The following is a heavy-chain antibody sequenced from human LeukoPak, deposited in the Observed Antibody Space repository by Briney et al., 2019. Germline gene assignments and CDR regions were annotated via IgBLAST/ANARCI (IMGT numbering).Heavy chain of an antibody. CDR1: GGSISSGAYY. CDR3: AREEFGPAWFDS. V-gene: IGHV4-39*07. CDR2: IFHSAST. J-gene: IGHJ5*01. D-gene: IGHD3/OR15-3a*01. Sequence: SETLSLTCTVSGGSISSGAYYWSWIRQRPGKGRVWVGSIFHSASTFYHPTLKCRVTISVDTTNNQFYLKMTSVTAADTAGFFCAREEFGPAWFDSWGQGTLVTVSS.